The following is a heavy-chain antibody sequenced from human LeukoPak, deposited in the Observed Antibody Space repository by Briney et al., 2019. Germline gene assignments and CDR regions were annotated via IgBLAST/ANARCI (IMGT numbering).Heavy chain of an antibody. CDR2: IYYSGST. J-gene: IGHJ4*02. CDR1: GGSISSYY. Sequence: PSETLSLTCTVSGGSISSYYWSWIRQPPGKGLEWIGYIYYSGSTNYNPSLKSRVTISVDTSKNQFSLKLSSVTAADTAVYYCARGDYVRGYDYWGQGTLVTVSS. CDR3: ARGDYVRGYDY. D-gene: IGHD4-17*01. V-gene: IGHV4-59*01.